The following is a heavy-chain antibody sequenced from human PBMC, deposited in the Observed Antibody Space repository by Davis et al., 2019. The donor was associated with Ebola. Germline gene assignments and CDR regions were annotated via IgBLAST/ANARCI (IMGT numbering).Heavy chain of an antibody. CDR1: GGTFSSYA. Sequence: AASVKVSCKASGGTFSSYAISWVRQAPGQGLEWMGRIIPILSIANYAQKFQGRVTITADKSTSTAYMELRSLRSEDTAVYYCAREASGSYYADYWGQGTLVTVSS. J-gene: IGHJ4*02. D-gene: IGHD1-26*01. V-gene: IGHV1-69*04. CDR2: IIPILSIA. CDR3: AREASGSYYADY.